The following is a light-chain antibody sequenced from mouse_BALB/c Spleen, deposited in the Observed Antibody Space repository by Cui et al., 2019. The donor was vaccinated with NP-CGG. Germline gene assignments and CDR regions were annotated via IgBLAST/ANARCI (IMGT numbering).Light chain of an antibody. CDR1: IGAVTTSNY. J-gene: IGLJ1*01. Sequence: QAVVTQEYALTTSPGETVTLTCRSSIGAVTTSNYANWVQEKPDHLFTGLIGGTNNRAPGVPARFSGSLIGDKAALTITGAQTEDEAIYFCALWYSNHWVFGGGTKVTVL. CDR3: ALWYSNHWV. V-gene: IGLV1*01. CDR2: GTN.